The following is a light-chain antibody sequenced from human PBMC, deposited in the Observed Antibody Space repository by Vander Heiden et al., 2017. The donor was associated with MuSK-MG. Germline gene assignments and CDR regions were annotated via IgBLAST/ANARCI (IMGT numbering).Light chain of an antibody. J-gene: IGKJ2*01. CDR1: QNIDDW. CDR3: QQDCNYPQT. CDR2: RAS. Sequence: DIQMTHSTSTLSGFVSDTLTITCRASQNIDDWLAWYQQQTGKAPKVLIYRASSLQSGVAPRFSGSGSGTEFTLTISGLQPDDVATYYCQQDCNYPQTFGQGTIVEIK. V-gene: IGKV1-5*03.